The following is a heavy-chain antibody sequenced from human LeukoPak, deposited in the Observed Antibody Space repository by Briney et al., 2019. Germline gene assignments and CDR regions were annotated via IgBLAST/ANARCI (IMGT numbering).Heavy chain of an antibody. CDR2: ISGSGDST. V-gene: IGHV3-23*01. CDR3: AREGLGVGGDCCSGSFDY. J-gene: IGHJ4*02. CDR1: GFTLSSYA. D-gene: IGHD2-21*02. Sequence: GGSLRLSCAASGFTLSSYAMSWVRQAPGKGLEWVSLISGSGDSTYSADSVKGRFTISRDKSKNVLYLQINSLRAEDTAVYYCAREGLGVGGDCCSGSFDYWGQGTLVTVSS.